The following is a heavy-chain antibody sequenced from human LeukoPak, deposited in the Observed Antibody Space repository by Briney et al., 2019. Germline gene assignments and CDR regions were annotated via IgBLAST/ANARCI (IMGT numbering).Heavy chain of an antibody. CDR3: ARRAPFSNWFDP. CDR2: IYFSGST. Sequence: SETLSLTCTVSGASITNDDYYWSWIRQHPGKALEWIGYIYFSGSTYYNPTLKSRASVSVDTSKSRFSLRLTSVTAADTAVYYCARRAPFSNWFDPWGQGTLVIVSS. J-gene: IGHJ5*02. CDR1: GASITNDDYY. V-gene: IGHV4-31*03. D-gene: IGHD2-2*01.